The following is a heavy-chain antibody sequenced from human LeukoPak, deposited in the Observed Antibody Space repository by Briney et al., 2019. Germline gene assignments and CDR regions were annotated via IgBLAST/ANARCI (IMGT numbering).Heavy chain of an antibody. CDR2: ISWNSGSI. CDR1: GFTFDDYA. V-gene: IGHV3-9*01. Sequence: GGSLRLSCAASGFTFDDYAMHWVRQAPGKGLEWVSGISWNSGSIGYADSVKGRFTISRDNTKNSVYLQMTSLRPDDTAVYYCARDPDYGDPYWGQGTLVTVSS. D-gene: IGHD4-17*01. J-gene: IGHJ4*02. CDR3: ARDPDYGDPY.